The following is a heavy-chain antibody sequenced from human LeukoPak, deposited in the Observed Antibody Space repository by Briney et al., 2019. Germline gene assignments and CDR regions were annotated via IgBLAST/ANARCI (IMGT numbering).Heavy chain of an antibody. CDR1: GFTFASYA. D-gene: IGHD5-18*01. Sequence: PGGSLKLSCAASGFTFASYAMTWVRQAPGKGLEWASSITGRGGSTYYADSVKGRFTVSRDNSKNALYLQMNSLRTEDTAVYYCAKDLDTAMIGKIDSWGQGTLVTVSS. CDR3: AKDLDTAMIGKIDS. V-gene: IGHV3-23*01. CDR2: ITGRGGST. J-gene: IGHJ4*02.